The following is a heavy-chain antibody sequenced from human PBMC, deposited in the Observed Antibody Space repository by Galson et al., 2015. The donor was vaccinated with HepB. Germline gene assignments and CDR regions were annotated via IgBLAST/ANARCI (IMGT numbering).Heavy chain of an antibody. D-gene: IGHD1-26*01. CDR2: ISYDGSNK. CDR3: ARDHRYSGIARVHFDY. CDR1: GFTFSSYA. Sequence: SLRLSCAASGFTFSSYAMHWVRQAPGKGLEWVAVISYDGSNKYYADSVKGRFTISRDNSKNTLYLQMNSLRAEDTAVYYCARDHRYSGIARVHFDYWGQGTLVTVSS. V-gene: IGHV3-30*04. J-gene: IGHJ4*02.